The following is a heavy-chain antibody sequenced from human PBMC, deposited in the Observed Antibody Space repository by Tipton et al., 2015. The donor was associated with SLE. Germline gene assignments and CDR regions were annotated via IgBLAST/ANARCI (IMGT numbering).Heavy chain of an antibody. CDR2: ISSSSSTI. CDR3: ARDRSSGW. CDR1: GFTFSSYS. V-gene: IGHV3-48*01. J-gene: IGHJ1*01. D-gene: IGHD6-19*01. Sequence: LSLTCAASGFTFSSYSMNWVRQAPGKGLEWVSYISSSSSTIYYADSVKGRFTISRDNAKNSLYLQMNSPRAEDTAVYYCARDRSSGWWGQGTLVTVSS.